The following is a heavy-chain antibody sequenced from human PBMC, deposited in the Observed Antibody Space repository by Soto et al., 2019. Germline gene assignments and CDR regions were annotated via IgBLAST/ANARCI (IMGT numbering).Heavy chain of an antibody. J-gene: IGHJ6*02. CDR3: AREGLLWFGFEGNGMDV. CDR2: IWYDGSNK. D-gene: IGHD3-10*01. Sequence: PGGSLRLSCAASGFTFSSYGMHWVRQAPGKGLEWVAVIWYDGSNKYYADSVKGRFTISRDNSKNTLYLQMNSLRAEDTAVYYCAREGLLWFGFEGNGMDVWGQGTTVTVSS. CDR1: GFTFSSYG. V-gene: IGHV3-33*01.